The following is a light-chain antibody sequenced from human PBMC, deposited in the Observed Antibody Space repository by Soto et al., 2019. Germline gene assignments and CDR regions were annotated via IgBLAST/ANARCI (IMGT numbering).Light chain of an antibody. CDR3: QQSSDWPLS. V-gene: IGKV3-11*01. CDR2: DAS. Sequence: EIVLTQSPATLSLSPGERATLSCRASQSVSNYLAWYQQKPGQAPRLLIYDASNRATGIPARFSGSGSGSDFTLTISSLEPEDFAVYYCQQSSDWPLSFGQGTRLDIK. J-gene: IGKJ5*01. CDR1: QSVSNY.